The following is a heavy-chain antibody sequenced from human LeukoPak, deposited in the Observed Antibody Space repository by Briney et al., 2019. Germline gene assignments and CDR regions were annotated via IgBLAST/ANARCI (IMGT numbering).Heavy chain of an antibody. CDR1: GFTFSSYG. J-gene: IGHJ4*02. Sequence: GGSLRLSCAASGFTFSSYGMHWVRQAPGKGLDWVAFIHHDGSNKYYADSVRGRFTISRDNSKNTLDLQMNSLRAEDTAVYYCAKTWRGSSWSFDYWGQGTLVTVSS. CDR2: IHHDGSNK. D-gene: IGHD6-13*01. V-gene: IGHV3-30*02. CDR3: AKTWRGSSWSFDY.